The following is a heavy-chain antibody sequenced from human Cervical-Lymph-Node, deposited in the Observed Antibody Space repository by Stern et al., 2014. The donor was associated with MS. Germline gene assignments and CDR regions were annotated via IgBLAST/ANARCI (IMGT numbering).Heavy chain of an antibody. Sequence: QDQLVQSGSELKKPGASVKVSCKASGYTFSAYAMNWVRQAPGQGLEWMGWIHTDTGTPTYAQDFTGRFVFSLDTSVNMAYLQINSLKAEDTAIYFCARGITVADYWGQGTLVTVSS. CDR1: GYTFSAYA. V-gene: IGHV7-4-1*04. J-gene: IGHJ4*02. CDR3: ARGITVADY. CDR2: IHTDTGTP. D-gene: IGHD1-20*01.